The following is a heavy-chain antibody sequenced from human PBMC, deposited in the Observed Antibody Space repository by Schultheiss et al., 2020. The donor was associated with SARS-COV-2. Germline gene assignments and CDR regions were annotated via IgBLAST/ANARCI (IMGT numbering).Heavy chain of an antibody. J-gene: IGHJ4*03. D-gene: IGHD2-21*01. CDR3: ARGVMHYFDY. CDR1: GFTFSDYY. Sequence: GGSLRLSCAASGFTFSDYYMSWIRQAPGKGLEWVSAIGTAGDTYYPGSVKGRFTISRDNSKNTLYLQMNSLRAEDTAVYYCARGVMHYFDYWGQGTTVTVSS. V-gene: IGHV3-66*01. CDR2: IGTAGDT.